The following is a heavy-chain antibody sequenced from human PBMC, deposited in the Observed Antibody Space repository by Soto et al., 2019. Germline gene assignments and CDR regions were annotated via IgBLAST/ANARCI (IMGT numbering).Heavy chain of an antibody. CDR3: ARVGSTSWY. Sequence: EVQLVESGGGLVQPGGSLRLSCAASGFTFSSYWMHWVRQPPGKGLVWVSRIDGAGRSTNYADSVKGLFTISRDNAKNTLYLQMNSLRAEDTAVYSCARVGSTSWYWGQGTLVSVSS. CDR1: GFTFSSYW. CDR2: IDGAGRST. D-gene: IGHD6-6*01. J-gene: IGHJ4*02. V-gene: IGHV3-74*01.